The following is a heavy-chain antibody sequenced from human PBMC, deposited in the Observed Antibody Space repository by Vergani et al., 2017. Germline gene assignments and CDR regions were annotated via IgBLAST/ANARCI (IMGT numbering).Heavy chain of an antibody. CDR2: ISSSSSTI. D-gene: IGHD2-15*01. V-gene: IGHV3-21*01. J-gene: IGHJ6*02. CDR1: GFTFSSYS. Sequence: EVQLVESGGGLVKPGGSLRLSCAASGFTFSSYSMNWVRQAPGKGLEWVSSISSSSSTIYYADSVKGRFTISRDNAKNSLYLQMNSLRAEDTAVYYCASDAPGYCSGGSCYSSDYYYGMDVWGQGTTVTVSS. CDR3: ASDAPGYCSGGSCYSSDYYYGMDV.